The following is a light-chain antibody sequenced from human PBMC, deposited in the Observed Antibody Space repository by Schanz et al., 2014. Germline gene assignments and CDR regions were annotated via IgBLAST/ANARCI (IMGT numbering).Light chain of an antibody. Sequence: DIQMTQSPSTLSASVGDRVTITCRASQVIRNDLGWYQQKPGKAPNLLIYAASGLQSGVPSRFSGSGSGTEFTLIISGLQPEDFACYYCQQSFTMPYTFGPGTKLEI. J-gene: IGKJ2*01. CDR3: QQSFTMPYT. V-gene: IGKV1-39*01. CDR2: AAS. CDR1: QVIRND.